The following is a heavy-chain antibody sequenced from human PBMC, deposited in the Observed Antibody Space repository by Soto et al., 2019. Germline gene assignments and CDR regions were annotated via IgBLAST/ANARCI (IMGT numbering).Heavy chain of an antibody. CDR2: IKQDGSEK. V-gene: IGHV3-7*01. CDR3: ARDIRGFWAVALYYFAY. Sequence: EVQLVESGGGLVQPGGSLRLSCAASGFTFSSYWMSWVRQAPGKGLEWVANIKQDGSEKYYVDSVKGRFTISRDNAKNSLYLQMNSLRAEDTAVYYCARDIRGFWAVALYYFAYWGQGTLVTVSS. D-gene: IGHD6-19*01. J-gene: IGHJ4*02. CDR1: GFTFSSYW.